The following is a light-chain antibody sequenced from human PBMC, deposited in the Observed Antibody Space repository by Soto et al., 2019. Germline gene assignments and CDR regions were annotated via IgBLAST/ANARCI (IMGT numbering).Light chain of an antibody. CDR1: KIFLHRSKRKNY. V-gene: IGKV4-1*01. Sequence: DIVINQSPDSLDVSMGDRTTITFSSIKIFLHRSKRKNYLAWYKQKAGQPPKLLISWASTRESGVHDRFSGSGSGTDFTLTIRSLQAEDVATYDCQQYYSRRTFGQGNKVDIK. CDR3: QQYYSRRT. J-gene: IGKJ1*01. CDR2: WAS.